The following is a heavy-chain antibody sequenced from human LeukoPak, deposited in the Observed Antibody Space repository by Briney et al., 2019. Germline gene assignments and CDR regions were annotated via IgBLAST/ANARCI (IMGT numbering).Heavy chain of an antibody. CDR2: INPSGGST. CDR1: GYTFTSYY. J-gene: IGHJ3*02. D-gene: IGHD6-13*01. V-gene: IGHV1-46*01. Sequence: RASEKVSCKASGYTFTSYYMHWVRQAPGQGLEWMGIINPSGGSTSYAQKFQGRVTMTRDTSTSTVYMELSSLRSEDTAVYYCARDGDGIAAAGDAFDIWGQGTMVTVSS. CDR3: ARDGDGIAAAGDAFDI.